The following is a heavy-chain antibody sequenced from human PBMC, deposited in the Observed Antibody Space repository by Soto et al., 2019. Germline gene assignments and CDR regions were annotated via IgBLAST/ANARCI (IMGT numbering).Heavy chain of an antibody. D-gene: IGHD3-22*01. Sequence: QVQLQESGPGLVKPSQTLSLTCTVSGASISGGDYYWTWIRQPPGKGLEWIGSIYYTGNTYSNPSLQSGLAXSVDPSNNQFALRLTSVTAPDTAIYYCARATYDSSTYYLDYWGQGTLVTVSS. J-gene: IGHJ4*02. CDR1: GASISGGDYY. V-gene: IGHV4-30-4*01. CDR3: ARATYDSSTYYLDY. CDR2: IYYTGNT.